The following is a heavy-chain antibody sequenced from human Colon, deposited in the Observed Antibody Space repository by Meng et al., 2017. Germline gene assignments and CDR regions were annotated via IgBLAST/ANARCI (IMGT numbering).Heavy chain of an antibody. V-gene: IGHV4-39*01. CDR1: GGSISSNGYC. D-gene: IGHD3-10*01. CDR3: ARRRGGSGRDC. CDR2: IYHSGST. J-gene: IGHJ4*02. Sequence: HLQLKGWGPGLVKPSETLSLTCIVSGGSISSNGYCWDWVRQPPGKGLEWIGAIYHSGSTSYNPSLQSRVTMFVDTSKTQFSLMLTSVTATDTAVYYCARRRGGSGRDCWGQGTLVTVSS.